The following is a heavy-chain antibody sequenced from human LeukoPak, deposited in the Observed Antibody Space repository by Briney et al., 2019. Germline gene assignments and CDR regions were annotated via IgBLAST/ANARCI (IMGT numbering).Heavy chain of an antibody. J-gene: IGHJ5*02. Sequence: PGGSLRLSCAASGFTVSSNYMSWVRQAPGKGLEWVSLIYSGGSTYYADSVKGRFTISRDNSKNTLYLQMNSLRAEDTAVYYCAREPTLSYALDPWGQGTLVIVSS. CDR1: GFTVSSNY. D-gene: IGHD2-2*01. V-gene: IGHV3-66*01. CDR2: IYSGGST. CDR3: AREPTLSYALDP.